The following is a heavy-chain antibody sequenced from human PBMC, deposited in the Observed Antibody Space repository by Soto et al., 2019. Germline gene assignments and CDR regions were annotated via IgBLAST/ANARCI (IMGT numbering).Heavy chain of an antibody. CDR1: GGTFSSYA. CDR2: IIPIFGTA. CDR3: ARGGLRRGSSGWYFAFDI. V-gene: IGHV1-69*13. Sequence: ASVKVSCKASGGTFSSYAISWVRQAPGQGLEWMGGIIPIFGTANYAQKFQGRVTITADESTSTAYMELSSLRSEDTAVYYCARGGLRRGSSGWYFAFDIWGQGTMVTVSS. D-gene: IGHD6-19*01. J-gene: IGHJ3*02.